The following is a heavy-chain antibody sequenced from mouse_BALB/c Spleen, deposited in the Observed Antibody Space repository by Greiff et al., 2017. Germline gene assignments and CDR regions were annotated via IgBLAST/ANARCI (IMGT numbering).Heavy chain of an antibody. J-gene: IGHJ2*01. CDR1: GFTFSSYG. CDR2: ISSGGSYT. Sequence: DVMLVESGGDLVKPGGSLKLSCAASGFTFSSYGMSWVRQTPDKRLEWVATISSGGSYTYYPDSVKGRFTISRDNAKNTLYLQMSSLKSEDTAMYYCARGGLRGSSPFDYWGQGTTLTVSS. V-gene: IGHV5-6*02. D-gene: IGHD1-1*01. CDR3: ARGGLRGSSPFDY.